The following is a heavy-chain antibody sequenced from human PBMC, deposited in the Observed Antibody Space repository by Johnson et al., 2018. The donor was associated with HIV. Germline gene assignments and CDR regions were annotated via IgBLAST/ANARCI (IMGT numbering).Heavy chain of an antibody. Sequence: HVQLVESGGGVVQPGGSLRLSCAASGFMFSNYGMYWVRQAPGKGLEWVAVIGYDGSNKDYADSVKGRFTISRDNSKNTLYLQMGSLRDEDMAVYYCARGSRLTGTTVAFDIWGQGTMVTVSS. CDR1: GFMFSNYG. J-gene: IGHJ3*02. D-gene: IGHD1-7*01. CDR2: IGYDGSNK. V-gene: IGHV3-30*19. CDR3: ARGSRLTGTTVAFDI.